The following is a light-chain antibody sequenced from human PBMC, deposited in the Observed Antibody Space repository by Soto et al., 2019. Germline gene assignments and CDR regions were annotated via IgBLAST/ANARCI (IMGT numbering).Light chain of an antibody. V-gene: IGLV2-14*01. J-gene: IGLJ2*01. CDR3: NSYTLSRTVV. Sequence: QSVLTQPASVSGSPGQSITLSCAGTSSDIGAHNFVSWYQHHPGKAPKLIIYEVTKWPSGVSTRFSGSKAGNTASLTISGLQAEDVADYYCNSYTLSRTVVFGGGTKVTVL. CDR1: SSDIGAHNF. CDR2: EVT.